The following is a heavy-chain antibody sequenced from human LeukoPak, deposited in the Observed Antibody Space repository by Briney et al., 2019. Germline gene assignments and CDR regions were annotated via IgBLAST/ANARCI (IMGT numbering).Heavy chain of an antibody. D-gene: IGHD3-10*01. CDR1: GYTFTGYY. CDR2: INPKSGGT. Sequence: WASVKVSCKASGYTFTGYYMHWVRQAPGQGLEWMGWINPKSGGTNYAQKFQGRVTMTRDTSISTAYMELSRLRSDDTAVYYCARDPTGLLWFGELERQDSFDYWGQGTLVTVSS. CDR3: ARDPTGLLWFGELERQDSFDY. J-gene: IGHJ4*02. V-gene: IGHV1-2*02.